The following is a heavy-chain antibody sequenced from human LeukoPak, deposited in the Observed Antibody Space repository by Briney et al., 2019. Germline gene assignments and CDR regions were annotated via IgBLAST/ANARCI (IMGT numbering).Heavy chain of an antibody. CDR1: GFTFSVYP. J-gene: IGHJ6*03. CDR3: AKGPDV. V-gene: IGHV3-23*01. Sequence: GGSLRLSCTASGFTFSVYPVSWVRHAPGKGLEWVSAISGGGDSTYYADSVKGRFTISRDNSKNTLYLQMNSLRAEDTAVYYWAKGPDVSGKGTRVTVAS. CDR2: ISGGGDST.